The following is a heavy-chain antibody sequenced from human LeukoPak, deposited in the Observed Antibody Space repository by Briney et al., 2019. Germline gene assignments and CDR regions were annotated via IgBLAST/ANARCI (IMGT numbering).Heavy chain of an antibody. CDR3: ARGGARYFDWSTRNWFDP. J-gene: IGHJ5*02. V-gene: IGHV4-34*01. CDR2: INHSGST. Sequence: PSETLSLTCAVYGGSFSGYYWSWIRQPPGKGLEWIGKINHSGSTNYNPSLKSRVTISVDTSKNQFSLKLSSVTAADTAVYYCARGGARYFDWSTRNWFDPWGQGTLVTVSS. CDR1: GGSFSGYY. D-gene: IGHD3-9*01.